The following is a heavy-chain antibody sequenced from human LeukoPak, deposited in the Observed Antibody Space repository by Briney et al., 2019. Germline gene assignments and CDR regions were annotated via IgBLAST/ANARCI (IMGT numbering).Heavy chain of an antibody. J-gene: IGHJ4*02. CDR2: IYYSGST. D-gene: IGHD6-19*01. CDR3: ARHGASSSGWYEIVYFDY. Sequence: SETLSLTCIVSGGSISSISSNNYHWGWIRQPPGKGLEWIGSIYYSGSTYYNPSLKSRVTISVDTSKNQFSLKLSSVTAADTAVYYCARHGASSSGWYEIVYFDYWGQGTLVTVSS. V-gene: IGHV4-39*01. CDR1: GGSISSISSNNYH.